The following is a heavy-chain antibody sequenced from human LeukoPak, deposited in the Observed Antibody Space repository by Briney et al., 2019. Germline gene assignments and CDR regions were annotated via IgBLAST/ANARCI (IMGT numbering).Heavy chain of an antibody. J-gene: IGHJ4*02. CDR2: IYYSGST. V-gene: IGHV4-39*01. Sequence: PSETLSLTCTVSGGSISSSSYYWGWIRQPPGKGLEWIGSIYYSGSTYYNPSLKSRVTISVDTSKNQFSLKLSSVTAADTAVYYCARHGRVYAFWGQGTLVTVSS. CDR1: GGSISSSSYY. D-gene: IGHD6-13*01. CDR3: ARHGRVYAF.